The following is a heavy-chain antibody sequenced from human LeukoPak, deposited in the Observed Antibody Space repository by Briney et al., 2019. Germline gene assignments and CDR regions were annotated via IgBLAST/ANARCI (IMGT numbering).Heavy chain of an antibody. V-gene: IGHV1-69*13. CDR3: ARPGTTSDAFDI. J-gene: IGHJ3*02. CDR2: IIPIFGTA. CDR1: GGTFSCYA. Sequence: SVKVSCKASGGTFSCYAISWVRQAPGQGLEWMGGIIPIFGTANYAQKFQGRVTITADESTSTAYMELSSLRSEDTAVYYCARPGTTSDAFDIWGQGTMVTVSS. D-gene: IGHD1-1*01.